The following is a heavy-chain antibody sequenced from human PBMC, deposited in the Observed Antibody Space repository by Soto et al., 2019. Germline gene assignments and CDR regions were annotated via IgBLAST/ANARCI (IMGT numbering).Heavy chain of an antibody. V-gene: IGHV1-18*01. Sequence: QVRLVQSGPEVKKPGASVKVCCRASGYTFTNYGISWVRQAPGHGLEWMAWISGYNGNTNYAQRLQGRVTLTTDTFTSTAYMELRSLTSDDTAMYYCVRDEIAGAGAFDYWGQGALVTVSS. CDR1: GYTFTNYG. D-gene: IGHD6-13*01. CDR3: VRDEIAGAGAFDY. CDR2: ISGYNGNT. J-gene: IGHJ4*02.